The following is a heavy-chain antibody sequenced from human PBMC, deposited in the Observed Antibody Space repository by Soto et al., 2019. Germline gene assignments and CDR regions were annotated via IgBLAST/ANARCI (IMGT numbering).Heavy chain of an antibody. D-gene: IGHD4-17*01. CDR2: ISYHGSDK. V-gene: IGHV3-30*18. Sequence: QVQLVESGGVVVQHGRSLRLSCAASGFTFSNYGMHWVRQAPGKGLEWVAVISYHGSDKYYADSVKGRFTISRDNSKNTLYLQMDSLRAEDTVVYYCAKDHLTTTVTTVGYWGQGTLVTVSS. CDR3: AKDHLTTTVTTVGY. J-gene: IGHJ4*02. CDR1: GFTFSNYG.